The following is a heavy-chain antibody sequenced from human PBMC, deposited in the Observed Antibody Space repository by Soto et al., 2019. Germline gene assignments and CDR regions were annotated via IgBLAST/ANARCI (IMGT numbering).Heavy chain of an antibody. CDR2: IRSKTHGGTV. CDR1: GINFKNAY. CDR3: ARAVGDYYDSSGYYHGAFDI. V-gene: IGHV3-15*01. Sequence: GGSLRLFCVASGINFKNAYMSWVRQAPGKGLEWVGLIRSKTHGGTVDYAGPVRGRISISRDDSENTIYLQMSSLESEDTAVYYCARAVGDYYDSSGYYHGAFDIWGQGTMVTVSS. J-gene: IGHJ3*02. D-gene: IGHD3-22*01.